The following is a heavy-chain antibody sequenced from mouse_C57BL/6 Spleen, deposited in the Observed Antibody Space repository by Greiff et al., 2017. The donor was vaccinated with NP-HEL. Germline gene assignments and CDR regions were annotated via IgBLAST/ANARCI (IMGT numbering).Heavy chain of an antibody. CDR2: IRNKANGYTT. D-gene: IGHD4-1*01. CDR3: ARSSNWDRGFDY. J-gene: IGHJ2*01. Sequence: EVMLVESGGGLVQPGGSLSLSCAASGFTFTDYYMSWVRQPPGKALEWLGFIRNKANGYTTEYSASVKGRFTISRDNSQSILYLQMNALRAEDSATYYCARSSNWDRGFDYWGQGTTLTVSS. CDR1: GFTFTDYY. V-gene: IGHV7-3*01.